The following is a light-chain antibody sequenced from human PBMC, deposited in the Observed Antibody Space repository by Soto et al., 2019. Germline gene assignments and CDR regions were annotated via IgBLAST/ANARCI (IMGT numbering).Light chain of an antibody. Sequence: EIVLTQSPGTLSLSPGERATLSCRTSQSVSSSYLAWYQQKPGQAPRLLIYGASSRATGIPDRFSGSGSGTEFTLTISRLETEDFAVYYCQQYGRSRTFGQGTKVEIK. CDR3: QQYGRSRT. CDR1: QSVSSSY. J-gene: IGKJ1*01. V-gene: IGKV3-20*01. CDR2: GAS.